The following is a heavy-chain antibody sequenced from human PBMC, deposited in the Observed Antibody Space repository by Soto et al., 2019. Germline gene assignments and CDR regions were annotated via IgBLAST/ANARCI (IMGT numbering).Heavy chain of an antibody. D-gene: IGHD5-12*01. V-gene: IGHV1-18*01. CDR3: ARTSVAQSEDYFDY. J-gene: IGHJ4*02. CDR2: TSSNNGKT. Sequence: ASVKVSCKTSGYSFTTYCISWVRQAPGQGLEWMGWTSSNNGKTEYAQKFQGRVTMTTDKSTNTVHMELRSLRSGDTAVYYCARTSVAQSEDYFDYWGQGTLVTVSS. CDR1: GYSFTTYC.